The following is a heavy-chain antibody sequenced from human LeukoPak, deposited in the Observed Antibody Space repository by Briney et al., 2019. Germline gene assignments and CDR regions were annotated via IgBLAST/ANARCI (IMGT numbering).Heavy chain of an antibody. J-gene: IGHJ3*01. CDR2: IGSGDDT. CDR3: VRESFACAFDG. Sequence: GGSLRLSCAASGFTFSDSDMHWVRQTPGNRLEWVSGIGSGDDTYYPASVRGRFTVSRENSLNSLYLQMNSLRAGDSAVYYCVRESFACAFDGWGQGTVVTVSS. CDR1: GFTFSDSD. V-gene: IGHV3-13*01.